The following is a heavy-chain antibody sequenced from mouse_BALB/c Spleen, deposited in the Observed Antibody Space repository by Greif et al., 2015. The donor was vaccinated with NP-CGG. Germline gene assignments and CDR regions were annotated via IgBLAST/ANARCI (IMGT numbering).Heavy chain of an antibody. D-gene: IGHD2-1*01. CDR3: ARQGNYGYYAMDY. V-gene: IGHV5-12*02. J-gene: IGHJ4*01. CDR1: GFTFSDYY. Sequence: EVQLVESGGGLVQPGGSLKLSCATSGFTFSDYYMYWVRQTPEKRLEWVAYISNGGGSTYYPDTVKGRFTISRDNAKNTLYLQMSRLKSEDTAMYYCARQGNYGYYAMDYWGQGTSVTVSS. CDR2: ISNGGGST.